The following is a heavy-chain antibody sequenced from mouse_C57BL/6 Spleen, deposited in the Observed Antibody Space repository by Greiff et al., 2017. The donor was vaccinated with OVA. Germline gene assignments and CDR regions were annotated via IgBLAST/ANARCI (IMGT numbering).Heavy chain of an antibody. CDR1: GYSFTGYY. J-gene: IGHJ4*01. CDR3: ARKEGLLRAMDY. V-gene: IGHV1-42*01. Sequence: VQLKESGPELVKPGASVKISCKASGYSFTGYYMNWVKQSPEKSLEWIGEINPSTGGTTYNQKFKAKATLTVDKSSSTAYMQLKSLTSEDSAVYYCARKEGLLRAMDYWGQGTSVTVSS. CDR2: INPSTGGT. D-gene: IGHD2-1*01.